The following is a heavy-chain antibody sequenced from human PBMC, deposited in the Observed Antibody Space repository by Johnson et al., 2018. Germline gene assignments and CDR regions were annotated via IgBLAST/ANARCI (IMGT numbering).Heavy chain of an antibody. CDR1: GGSISSGDYY. J-gene: IGHJ6*02. V-gene: IGHV4-30-4*01. CDR2: IYYSGST. D-gene: IGHD5-12*01. Sequence: QVQLQESGPGLVKXSQTLSLTCTVSGGSISSGDYYWSWIRQPPGKGLEWIGYIYYSGSTYYNPSLKRRVTISVDTSKNQFSLKLSSVTAADTAVYYCARGGYSGYEIQYYYYGLDVWGQGTTVTVSS. CDR3: ARGGYSGYEIQYYYYGLDV.